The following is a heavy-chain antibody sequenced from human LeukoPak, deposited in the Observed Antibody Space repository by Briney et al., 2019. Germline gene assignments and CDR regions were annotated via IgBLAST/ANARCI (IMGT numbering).Heavy chain of an antibody. Sequence: GGSLRLSCAASGFTFSSYEMNWVRQAPGKGLEWVSYISSSGSTIYYADSVKGRFTISRDNAKNSLYLQMNSLRAEDMALYYCAKDKESYYDSSGPLQAWGQGTLVTVSS. CDR3: AKDKESYYDSSGPLQA. CDR2: ISSSGSTI. D-gene: IGHD3-22*01. V-gene: IGHV3-48*03. J-gene: IGHJ4*02. CDR1: GFTFSSYE.